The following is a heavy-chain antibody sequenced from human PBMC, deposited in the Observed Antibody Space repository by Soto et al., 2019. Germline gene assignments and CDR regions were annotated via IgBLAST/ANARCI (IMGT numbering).Heavy chain of an antibody. CDR1: GGSISSSSYY. CDR2: IYYSGST. J-gene: IGHJ5*02. Sequence: QLQLQESGPGLVKPSETLSLTCTVSGGSISSSSYYWGWIRQPPGKGLEWIGSIYYSGSTYYNPSRKSRVTISVDTSKNQFSLKLSSVTAADTAVYYCARHVVVVAAIGSWFDPWGQGTLVTVSS. D-gene: IGHD2-15*01. V-gene: IGHV4-39*01. CDR3: ARHVVVVAAIGSWFDP.